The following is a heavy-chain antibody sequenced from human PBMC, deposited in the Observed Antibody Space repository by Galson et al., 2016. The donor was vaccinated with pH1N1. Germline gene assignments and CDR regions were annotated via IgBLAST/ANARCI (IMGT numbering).Heavy chain of an antibody. Sequence: QSGAEVKKPGESLRISCKGSGYTFSNYWIGWVRQMSGKGLEWMGIVDPGNFDTRYSPPFQGQVTTSADKSTRIAYLQWSSLKASDTAMYYCARYDNSKDYFDYWGQGTLVTVSS. CDR3: ARYDNSKDYFDY. D-gene: IGHD2/OR15-2a*01. CDR1: GYTFSNYW. CDR2: VDPGNFDT. V-gene: IGHV5-51*03. J-gene: IGHJ4*02.